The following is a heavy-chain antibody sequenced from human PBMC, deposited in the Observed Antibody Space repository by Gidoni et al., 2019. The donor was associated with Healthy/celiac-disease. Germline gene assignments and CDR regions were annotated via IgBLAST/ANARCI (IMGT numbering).Heavy chain of an antibody. CDR1: VFSLSPSGMF. CDR3: ARIPPVAGTGVGAYDI. V-gene: IGHV2-70*01. D-gene: IGHD6-19*01. CDR2: IDWDDDK. Sequence: QVTLRESGPALVKPTQTLTLPCAFSVFSLSPSGMFVSWIRQPAGKALEWLALIDWDDDKYYSTSLKTRLTISKDTSKNQVVLTMTNMDPVDTATYYCARIPPVAGTGVGAYDIWGQGTMVTVSS. J-gene: IGHJ3*02.